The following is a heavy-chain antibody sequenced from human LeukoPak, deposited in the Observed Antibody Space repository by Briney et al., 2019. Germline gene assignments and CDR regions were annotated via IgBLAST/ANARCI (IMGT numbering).Heavy chain of an antibody. Sequence: PSETLSLTCTVSGGSISSYYWGWIRQPPGKGLEWIGYIYYSGSTNYNPSLKSRVTISVDTSKNQFSLKLSSVTAADTAVYYCARRPARYYYYYYMDVWGKGTTVTVSS. CDR1: GGSISSYY. J-gene: IGHJ6*03. CDR3: ARRPARYYYYYYMDV. CDR2: IYYSGST. D-gene: IGHD6-6*01. V-gene: IGHV4-59*01.